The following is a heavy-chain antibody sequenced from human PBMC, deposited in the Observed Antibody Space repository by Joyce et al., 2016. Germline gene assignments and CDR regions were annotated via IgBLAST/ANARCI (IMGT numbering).Heavy chain of an antibody. CDR3: VTGLCIGTACHWDDAFDV. CDR1: GFSFRNAW. J-gene: IGHJ3*01. D-gene: IGHD2-2*01. CDR2: VKSKSQGGTT. Sequence: EVQLVESRGGLVKPGGSLRLSCAASGFSFRNAWVTWVRQAPGKGLGWVGRVKSKSQGGTTDYAAPVKGRFTISRDDSRDTAYLQMNSLKSEDTGVYFCVTGLCIGTACHWDDAFDVWGQGTMVTVSS. V-gene: IGHV3-15*01.